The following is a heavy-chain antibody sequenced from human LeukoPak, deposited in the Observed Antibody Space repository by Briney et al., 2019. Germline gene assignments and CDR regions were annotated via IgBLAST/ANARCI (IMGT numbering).Heavy chain of an antibody. Sequence: SQTLSLTCAISGDSVSSNSAAWNWIRQSPSRGLEWLGRTYHRSKWHNDYAVSVKSRITIKPDTSKNQISLQLNSVTPEDTAVYYCAKTFARTPYYFDFWGQGTLATVSS. CDR2: TYHRSKWHN. V-gene: IGHV6-1*01. CDR3: AKTFARTPYYFDF. CDR1: GDSVSSNSAA. D-gene: IGHD1-14*01. J-gene: IGHJ4*02.